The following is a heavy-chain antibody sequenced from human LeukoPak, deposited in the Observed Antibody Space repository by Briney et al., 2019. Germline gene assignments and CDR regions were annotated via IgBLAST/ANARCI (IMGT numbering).Heavy chain of an antibody. J-gene: IGHJ4*02. CDR1: GFTFSSYS. CDR3: VKSAGRDGGN. V-gene: IGHV3-21*05. CDR2: ISSSSSDT. Sequence: PGGSLRLSCAASGFTFSSYSMNWVRQAPGKGLQWLSYISSSSSDTSYADSVRGRFTISRDNAKKSVYLQMNSLRAEDTAIYYCVKSAGRDGGNWGQGTLVTVSS. D-gene: IGHD1-26*01.